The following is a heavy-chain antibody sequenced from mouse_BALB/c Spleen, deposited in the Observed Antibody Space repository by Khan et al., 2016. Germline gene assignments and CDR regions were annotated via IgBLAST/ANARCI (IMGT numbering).Heavy chain of an antibody. CDR1: DFNIQDTY. CDR3: ARGYYGTSHFDY. D-gene: IGHD1-1*01. CDR2: IDPANDNT. Sequence: EVQLQESGAELVKPGASVKLSCTASDFNIQDTYMHWVKQRPEQGLEWIGRIDPANDNTKYDPKFQGKATITADTSSNTAYLQLSSLTSEDTAVYYCARGYYGTSHFDYWGQGTTLTVSS. V-gene: IGHV14-3*02. J-gene: IGHJ2*01.